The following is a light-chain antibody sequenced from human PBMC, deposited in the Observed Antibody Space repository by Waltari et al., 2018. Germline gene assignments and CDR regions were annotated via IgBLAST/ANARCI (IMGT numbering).Light chain of an antibody. V-gene: IGLV3-25*03. Sequence: SYELTQPPSVSVSPGQTARITCSGDALPNQYAYWYQQKPGQAPVLLIYKVIGRPSGIPERFSGSSSGTTVTLTISGVQAEDEVDYYCQTGDSSGSYKVFGGGTKLTVL. J-gene: IGLJ3*02. CDR1: ALPNQY. CDR2: KVI. CDR3: QTGDSSGSYKV.